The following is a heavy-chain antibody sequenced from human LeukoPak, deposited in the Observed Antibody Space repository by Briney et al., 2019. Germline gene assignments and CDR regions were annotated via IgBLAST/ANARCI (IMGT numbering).Heavy chain of an antibody. Sequence: SETLSLTCTVSGGSISSYYWSWIRQPPGMGLEWIGYIYYSGSTNYNPSLKSRVTISVDTSKNQFSLKLSSVTAADTAVYYCARTSGWYYFDYWGQGTLVTVSS. CDR3: ARTSGWYYFDY. CDR2: IYYSGST. V-gene: IGHV4-59*01. D-gene: IGHD6-19*01. CDR1: GGSISSYY. J-gene: IGHJ4*02.